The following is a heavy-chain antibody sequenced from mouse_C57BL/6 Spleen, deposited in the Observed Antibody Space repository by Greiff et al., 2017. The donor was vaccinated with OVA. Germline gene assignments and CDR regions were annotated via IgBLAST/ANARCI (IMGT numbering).Heavy chain of an antibody. J-gene: IGHJ2*01. CDR1: GYSITSGYY. CDR3: ARGGYDGYYGNFDY. Sequence: EVQLQESGPGLVKPSQSLSLTCSVTGYSITSGYYWNWIRQFPGNKLEWMGYISYDGSNNYNPSLKNRISITRDTSKNQFFLKLNSVTTEDTATYYCARGGYDGYYGNFDYWGQGTTLTVSS. CDR2: ISYDGSN. D-gene: IGHD2-3*01. V-gene: IGHV3-6*01.